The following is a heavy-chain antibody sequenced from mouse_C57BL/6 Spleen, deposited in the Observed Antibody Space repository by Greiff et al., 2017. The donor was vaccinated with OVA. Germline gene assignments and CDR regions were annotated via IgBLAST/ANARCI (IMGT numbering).Heavy chain of an antibody. V-gene: IGHV2-3*01. J-gene: IGHJ1*03. Sequence: QVQLKESGPGLVAPSPSLSITCTVSGFSLTSYGVSWVRQPPGKGLEWLGVIRGDGSTNYHSALISRLSISKDNSKSQVFLKLNSLQTDHTATYYCAKSEYYYGSNWYFDVWGTGTTVTVSS. CDR1: GFSLTSYG. D-gene: IGHD1-1*01. CDR2: IRGDGST. CDR3: AKSEYYYGSNWYFDV.